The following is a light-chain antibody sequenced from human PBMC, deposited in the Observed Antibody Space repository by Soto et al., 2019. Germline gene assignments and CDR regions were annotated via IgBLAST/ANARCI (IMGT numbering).Light chain of an antibody. V-gene: IGKV3-20*01. J-gene: IGKJ2*01. Sequence: EIVLTQSPGTLSLSPGERATLSCRASQSVSSSYLAWYQQKPGQAPRLLIYGASSRATGIPDRFSGSGSGTDFTFTISRLEPEDFAVYYCQPYGSSYTFGQGTQLEI. CDR3: QPYGSSYT. CDR2: GAS. CDR1: QSVSSSY.